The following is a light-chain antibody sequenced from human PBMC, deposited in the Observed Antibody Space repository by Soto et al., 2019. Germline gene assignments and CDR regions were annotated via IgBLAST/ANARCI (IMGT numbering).Light chain of an antibody. CDR3: QQRTNWPT. V-gene: IGKV3-11*01. CDR2: DAS. J-gene: IGKJ4*01. Sequence: EIVLTQSPATLSLSPGERATLSCRASQSVSSSLAWYQQKPGQAPRLLIYDASIRATGIPSRFSGSWSGTDFTLTISSLEPEDFALYYCQQRTNWPTFGGGTKVEIK. CDR1: QSVSSS.